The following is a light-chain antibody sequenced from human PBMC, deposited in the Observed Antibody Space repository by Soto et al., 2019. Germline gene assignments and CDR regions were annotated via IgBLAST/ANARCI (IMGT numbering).Light chain of an antibody. CDR1: RSDVGTYNY. J-gene: IGLJ1*01. V-gene: IGLV2-8*01. CDR3: SSYAGRNNFYV. CDR2: EVS. Sequence: QSVLTQPPSASGSPGQSVTISCTGTRSDVGTYNYVSWYQQHPGKAPKLIIYEVSKRPSGVPDRFSGSKSGNTASLTVSGLQAEDEADYYCSSYAGRNNFYVFGTGTKVTV.